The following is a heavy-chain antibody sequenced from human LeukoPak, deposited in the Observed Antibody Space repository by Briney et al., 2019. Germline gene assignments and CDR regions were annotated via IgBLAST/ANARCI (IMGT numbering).Heavy chain of an antibody. J-gene: IGHJ4*02. CDR3: AKDGPFRSPPYYFDY. V-gene: IGHV3-23*01. Sequence: GGSLRLSCAASGFTFSRYAMSWVRQAPGKGLEWVSGISGSGDSTYNADSVKGRFTISRDNSKNTLYLQMNSLRAEDTAVYYCAKDGPFRSPPYYFDYWGQGTLVTVSS. CDR2: ISGSGDST. CDR1: GFTFSRYA.